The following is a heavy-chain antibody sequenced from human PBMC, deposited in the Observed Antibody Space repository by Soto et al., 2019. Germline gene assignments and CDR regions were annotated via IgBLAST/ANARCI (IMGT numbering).Heavy chain of an antibody. D-gene: IGHD6-6*01. V-gene: IGHV4-39*01. CDR3: AILEGLAKSSYYFDL. J-gene: IGHJ4*02. CDR2: IYYRGNA. Sequence: QLQLQESGPGLVKPSETLSLTCSVSDDSINSDKYYWDWIRQPPGQGLEWIGSIYYRGNAYYNPSIMTRVNIALAKYRRQSSLQVHSVPAAASAVYFWAILEGLAKSSYYFDLWGPGALVTVS. CDR1: DDSINSDKYY.